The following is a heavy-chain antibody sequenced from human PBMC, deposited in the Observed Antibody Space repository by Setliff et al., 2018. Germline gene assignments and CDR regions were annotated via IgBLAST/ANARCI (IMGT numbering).Heavy chain of an antibody. Sequence: SETLSLTCALSGGSISSGSYYWSWIRQPAGKGLEWVGRLHTSGSTNYNPSFKSRVTISRDTSTNQFSLKLGSVTAADTAVYYCARERYFDWFFEDWGHGTLVTVSS. CDR1: GGSISSGSYY. V-gene: IGHV4-61*02. D-gene: IGHD3-9*01. J-gene: IGHJ4*01. CDR2: LHTSGST. CDR3: ARERYFDWFFED.